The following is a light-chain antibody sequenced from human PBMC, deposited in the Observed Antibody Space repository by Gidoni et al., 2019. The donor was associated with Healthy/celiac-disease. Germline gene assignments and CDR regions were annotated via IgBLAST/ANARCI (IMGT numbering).Light chain of an antibody. V-gene: IGKV3-15*01. CDR1: QSVSSN. J-gene: IGKJ1*01. Sequence: EIVMTQSPATLSVSPGEGATLSCRASQSVSSNLAWYQQKPGQPPRLLIYGASTRATGIPARFTGSGSGTEFTLTINSLQSEYFAIYYCQQYNDWPPGRTFGQGTKVEIK. CDR3: QQYNDWPPGRT. CDR2: GAS.